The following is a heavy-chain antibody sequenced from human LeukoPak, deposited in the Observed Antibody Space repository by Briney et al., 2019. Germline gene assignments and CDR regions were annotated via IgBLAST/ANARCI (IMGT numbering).Heavy chain of an antibody. Sequence: QSGGSLRLSCAASGFTFSSYEMNWVRRAPGKGLEWVSYISSSGSTIYYADSVKGRFTISRDNAKNSLYLQMNSLRAEDTAVYYCAREPGQDSSGYYYFDYWGQGTLVTVSS. CDR3: AREPGQDSSGYYYFDY. J-gene: IGHJ4*02. CDR1: GFTFSSYE. CDR2: ISSSGSTI. V-gene: IGHV3-48*03. D-gene: IGHD3-22*01.